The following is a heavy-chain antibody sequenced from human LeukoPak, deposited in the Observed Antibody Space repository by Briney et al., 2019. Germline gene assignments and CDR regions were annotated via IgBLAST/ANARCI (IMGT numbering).Heavy chain of an antibody. CDR3: ARDVGFLHDYGLAYYFDY. J-gene: IGHJ4*02. CDR1: GFTFSSYA. D-gene: IGHD4-17*01. CDR2: ISYDGSNK. V-gene: IGHV3-30*04. Sequence: GGSLRLSCAASGFTFSSYAMHWVRQAPGKGLEWVAVISYDGSNKYYADSVKGRFTISRDNSKNTLYLQMNSLRDEDTAVYYCARDVGFLHDYGLAYYFDYWGQGTLVTVSS.